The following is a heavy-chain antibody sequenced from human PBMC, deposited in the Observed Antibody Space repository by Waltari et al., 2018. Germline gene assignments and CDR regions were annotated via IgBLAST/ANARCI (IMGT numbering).Heavy chain of an antibody. V-gene: IGHV3-7*01. CDR1: GFTFSSYW. CDR3: ARVALGWLQPFDY. D-gene: IGHD5-12*01. J-gene: IGHJ4*02. CDR2: IKQDGSEK. Sequence: EVQLVESGGGLVQHGGSLRLSCAASGFTFSSYWMSWVRPGPVKGLEGVANIKQDGSEKYYVDSWNGRFTISRDNAKNSLYLQMNSLRAEDTAVYYCARVALGWLQPFDYWGQGTLVTVSS.